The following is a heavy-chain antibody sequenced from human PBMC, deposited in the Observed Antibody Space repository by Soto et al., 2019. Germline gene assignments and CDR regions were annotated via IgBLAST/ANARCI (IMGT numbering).Heavy chain of an antibody. V-gene: IGHV1-46*01. J-gene: IGHJ4*02. CDR1: GYTFTSYY. CDR3: ARPPYPGCINAVCYPLDY. CDR2: FNPSGGST. Sequence: QVQLVQSGAEVKKPGASVKISCKAFGYTFTSYYMHWVRQAPGQGLEWMGVFNPSGGSTNNAQKLQGRVAMTRDTSTSTVYMELNSLRSEDTAVYYCARPPYPGCINAVCYPLDYWGQGTLVTVSS. D-gene: IGHD2-8*01.